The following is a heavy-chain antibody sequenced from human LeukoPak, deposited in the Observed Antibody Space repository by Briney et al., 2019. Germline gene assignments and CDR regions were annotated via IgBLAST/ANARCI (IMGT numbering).Heavy chain of an antibody. D-gene: IGHD6-13*01. J-gene: IGHJ4*02. CDR2: ISYDGSNK. CDR1: GFTFSSYG. V-gene: IGHV3-30*18. CDR3: AKLDGGSSWSEGGY. Sequence: GGSLRLSCAASGFTFSSYGMHWVRQAPGKGLEWVAVISYDGSNKYYADSVKGRFTISRDNSKNTLYLQMNSLRAEDTAVYYCAKLDGGSSWSEGGYWGQGTLVTVSS.